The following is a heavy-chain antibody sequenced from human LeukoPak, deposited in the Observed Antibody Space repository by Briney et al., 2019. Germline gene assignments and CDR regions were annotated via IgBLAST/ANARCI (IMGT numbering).Heavy chain of an antibody. J-gene: IGHJ4*02. D-gene: IGHD6-13*01. CDR3: AKSYSNTWPSPDVDY. V-gene: IGHV3-30*18. Sequence: GGSLRLSCATSGFSFSSYGMHWVRQGPGKGLEWVAVISNDGSHIHYADSVKGRFTISRDSSKNTLYLQMNSLRAEDTAVYYCAKSYSNTWPSPDVDYWGQGTLVTVSS. CDR1: GFSFSSYG. CDR2: ISNDGSHI.